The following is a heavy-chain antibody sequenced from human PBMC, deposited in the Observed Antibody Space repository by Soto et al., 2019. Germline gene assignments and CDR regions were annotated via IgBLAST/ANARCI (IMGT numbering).Heavy chain of an antibody. CDR3: ARTGGPAELDY. CDR1: GGTFSSYT. V-gene: IGHV1-69*02. D-gene: IGHD7-27*01. Sequence: QVQLVQSGAEVKKPGSSVKVSCKASGGTFSSYTISWVRQAPGQGLEWMGRIIPILGIANYAQKFQGRVTITADKSTSTAYRERSSLRSEDTAVYYCARTGGPAELDYWGQGTLATVSS. CDR2: IIPILGIA. J-gene: IGHJ4*02.